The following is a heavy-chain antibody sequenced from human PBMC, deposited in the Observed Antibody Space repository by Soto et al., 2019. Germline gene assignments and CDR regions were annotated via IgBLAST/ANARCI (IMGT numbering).Heavy chain of an antibody. CDR2: ISGSGGTT. CDR3: ANLWRQVVPAVARIFDY. J-gene: IGHJ4*02. Sequence: PGGSLRLSCAASGFTFTTYAISWVRQAPGKGLEWVSAISGSGGTTYYADSVKGRFTISRDNSKNTLYLQMNSLRAGDTAVYYCANLWRQVVPAVARIFDYWGQGTLVTVSS. D-gene: IGHD6-19*01. CDR1: GFTFTTYA. V-gene: IGHV3-23*01.